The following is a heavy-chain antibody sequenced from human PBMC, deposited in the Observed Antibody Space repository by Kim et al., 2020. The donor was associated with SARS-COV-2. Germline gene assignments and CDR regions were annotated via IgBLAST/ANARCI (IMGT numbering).Heavy chain of an antibody. CDR3: VNVSLLFY. CDR2: IFSPGDTS. D-gene: IGHD2-21*01. J-gene: IGHJ4*01. CDR1: GFTFSTFD. Sequence: GGSLRLSCVASGFTFSTFDMHWVRQAPGKGLKWVSFIFSPGDTSYYASSVNRLFTFSIDTSSSSFFLLINILLSDATAFYYSVNVSLLFYW. V-gene: IGHV3-23*01.